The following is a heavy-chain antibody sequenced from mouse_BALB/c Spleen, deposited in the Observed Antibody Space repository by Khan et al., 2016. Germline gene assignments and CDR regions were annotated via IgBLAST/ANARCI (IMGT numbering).Heavy chain of an antibody. CDR3: TRRDYERFVY. CDR1: GCTFSSYA. J-gene: IGHJ3*01. D-gene: IGHD1-1*01. CDR2: ITSGGST. V-gene: IGHV5-6-5*01. Sequence: EVQLQESGGGLVKPGGSLKLSCSASGCTFSSYAMSWVRQTPEKRLEWVASITSGGSTYYPDSMKGRFTISRDSARNILYLQMSSLRSEDTAMYYCTRRDYERFVYWGQGTLVTVSA.